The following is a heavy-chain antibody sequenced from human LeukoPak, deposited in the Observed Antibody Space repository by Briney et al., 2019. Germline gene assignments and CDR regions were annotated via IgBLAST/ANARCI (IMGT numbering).Heavy chain of an antibody. V-gene: IGHV1-46*01. CDR1: GYTFTSYY. Sequence: GASVKVSCKASGYTFTSYYMHWVRQAPGQGLEWMGIINPSGGSTSYAQKFQGRVTMTRDMSTSTVYMELSSLRSEDTAVYYCARVPQPTVHYFHHWAQGPLVPVPP. D-gene: IGHD4-11*01. CDR2: INPSGGST. J-gene: IGHJ4*02. CDR3: ARVPQPTVHYFHH.